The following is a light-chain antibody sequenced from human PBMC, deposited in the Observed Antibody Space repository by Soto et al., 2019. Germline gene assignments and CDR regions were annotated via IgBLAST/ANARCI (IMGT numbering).Light chain of an antibody. CDR1: QSVYNN. V-gene: IGKV3-15*01. Sequence: EIVMTQSPTTLSVSAGERGNFSCRASQSVYNNLAWYQQKPGQAPRLLMYAISARATGIPARFSGGGSATEFTLTISNLQSEDCAVYYCQQYNKWPLTFGGGTKVEIK. CDR2: AIS. CDR3: QQYNKWPLT. J-gene: IGKJ4*01.